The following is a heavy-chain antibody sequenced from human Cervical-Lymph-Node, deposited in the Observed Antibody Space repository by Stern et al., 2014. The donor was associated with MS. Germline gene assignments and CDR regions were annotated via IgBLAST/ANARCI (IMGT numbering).Heavy chain of an antibody. CDR2: ISGRGGST. CDR3: AKSTVTSLSDY. Sequence: EVQLVESGGGLVQPGGSLRLSCAASGFTFSSYAMSWVRQVPGKWLGWVSAISGRGGSTYYADSVKGRCTISRENSKNKLYLQMNSLRAEDTAVYYCAKSTVTSLSDYWGQGTLVTVSS. V-gene: IGHV3-23*04. CDR1: GFTFSSYA. J-gene: IGHJ4*02. D-gene: IGHD4-17*01.